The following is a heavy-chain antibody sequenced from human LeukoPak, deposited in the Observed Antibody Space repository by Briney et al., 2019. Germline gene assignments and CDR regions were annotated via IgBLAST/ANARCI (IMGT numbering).Heavy chain of an antibody. D-gene: IGHD1-26*01. CDR1: GFTFTDYW. J-gene: IGHJ4*02. Sequence: GGSLRLSCAASGFTFTDYWMHWVRQVAGKGLVWVSRINGDLTNTTYADSVKGRFTISRDNAKNSLYLQMNSLRAEDTALYYCARVVSGSFDYWGQGTLVTVSS. CDR3: ARVVSGSFDY. CDR2: INGDLTNT. V-gene: IGHV3-74*03.